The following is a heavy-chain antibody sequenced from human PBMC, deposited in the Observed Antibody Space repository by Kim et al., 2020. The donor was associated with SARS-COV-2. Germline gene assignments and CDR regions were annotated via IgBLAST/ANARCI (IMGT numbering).Heavy chain of an antibody. CDR3: AREGVGADPTDAFDI. Sequence: SVKVSCKASGGTFSSYAISWVRQAPGQGLEWMGGIIPIFGTANYAQKFQGRVTITADESTSTAYMELSSLRSEDTAVYYCAREGVGADPTDAFDIWGQGTMVTVSS. CDR2: IIPIFGTA. V-gene: IGHV1-69*13. D-gene: IGHD1-26*01. J-gene: IGHJ3*02. CDR1: GGTFSSYA.